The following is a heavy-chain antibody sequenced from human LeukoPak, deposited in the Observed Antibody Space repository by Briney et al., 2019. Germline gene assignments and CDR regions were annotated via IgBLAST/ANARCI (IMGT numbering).Heavy chain of an antibody. CDR2: ISAYNGNT. J-gene: IGHJ5*02. CDR3: AREHDYGDCWFDP. Sequence: ASVTVSCKASGYTFTSYGISWVRQAPGQGLEWMGWISAYNGNTSYAQKLQGRVTMTTDTSTSTAYMELRSLRSDDTAVYYCAREHDYGDCWFDPWGQGTLVTVSS. CDR1: GYTFTSYG. D-gene: IGHD4-17*01. V-gene: IGHV1-18*01.